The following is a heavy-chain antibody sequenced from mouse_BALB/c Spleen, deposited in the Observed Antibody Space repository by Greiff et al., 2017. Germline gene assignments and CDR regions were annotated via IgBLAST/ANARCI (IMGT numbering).Heavy chain of an antibody. V-gene: IGHV1-7*01. Sequence: QVQLQQSGAELAKPGASVKMSCKASGYTFTSYWMHWVKQRPGQGLEWIGYINPSTGYTEYNQKFKDKATLTADKSSSTAYMQLSSLTSEYSAVYYCARQYGNYVGAMDYWGQGTSVTVSS. CDR3: ARQYGNYVGAMDY. J-gene: IGHJ4*01. CDR2: INPSTGYT. CDR1: GYTFTSYW. D-gene: IGHD2-10*02.